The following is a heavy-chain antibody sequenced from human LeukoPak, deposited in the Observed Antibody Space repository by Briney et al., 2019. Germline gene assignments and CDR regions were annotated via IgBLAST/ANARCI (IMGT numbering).Heavy chain of an antibody. D-gene: IGHD4-17*01. CDR1: GGSISSSSYY. V-gene: IGHV4-39*01. Sequence: SETLSLTCSVSGGSISSSSYYWGWIRQPPGKGLEWIGSIYYSGSTYYNPSLKSRVNISVDTSKNQFSLKLRSVTAADTAVYHCARLATVTTGGWFDPWGQGTLVTVSS. CDR3: ARLATVTTGGWFDP. CDR2: IYYSGST. J-gene: IGHJ5*02.